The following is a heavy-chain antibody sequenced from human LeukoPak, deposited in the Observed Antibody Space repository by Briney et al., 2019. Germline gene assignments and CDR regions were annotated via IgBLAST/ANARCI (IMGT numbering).Heavy chain of an antibody. CDR1: GGSISSGGYY. CDR2: IYYSGST. V-gene: IGHV4-31*03. CDR3: ARRAYSSSWYGTENYYYYYMDV. D-gene: IGHD6-13*01. Sequence: SETLSLTCTVSGGSISSGGYYWSWIRQHPGKGLEWIGYIYYSGSTYYNPSLKSRVTISVDTSKNQFSLKLSSVTAADTAVYYCARRAYSSSWYGTENYYYYYMDVWGKGTTVTVSS. J-gene: IGHJ6*03.